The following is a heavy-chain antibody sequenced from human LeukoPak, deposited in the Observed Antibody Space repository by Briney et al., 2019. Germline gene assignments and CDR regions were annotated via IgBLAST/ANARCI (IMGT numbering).Heavy chain of an antibody. D-gene: IGHD5-12*01. CDR3: ARDLGYSGYDYLGFDP. J-gene: IGHJ5*02. V-gene: IGHV3-48*03. CDR1: GFTFSSYE. Sequence: GGSLRLSCAASGFTFSSYEMNWARQAPGKGLEWVSYISSSGSTIYYADSVKGRFTISRDNAKNSLNLQMNSLRAEDTAVYYCARDLGYSGYDYLGFDPWGQGTLVTVSS. CDR2: ISSSGSTI.